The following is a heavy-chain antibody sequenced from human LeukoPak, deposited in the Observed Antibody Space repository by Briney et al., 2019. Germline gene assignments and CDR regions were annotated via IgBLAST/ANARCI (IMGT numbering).Heavy chain of an antibody. Sequence: ASVKVSCKASGYTFTGYYMHWVRQAPGQGLEWMGWINPNSGGTNYAQKFQGGVTMTRDTSISTAYMELSRLRSDDTAVYYCAFSGSYLGRSYYYGMDVWGQGTTVTVSS. CDR2: INPNSGGT. J-gene: IGHJ6*02. V-gene: IGHV1-2*02. CDR1: GYTFTGYY. D-gene: IGHD1-26*01. CDR3: AFSGSYLGRSYYYGMDV.